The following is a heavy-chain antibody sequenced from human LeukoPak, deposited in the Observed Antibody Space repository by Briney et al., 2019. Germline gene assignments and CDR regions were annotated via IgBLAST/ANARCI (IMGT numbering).Heavy chain of an antibody. CDR1: GYSFTSYW. V-gene: IGHV5-51*01. CDR2: IYPGDSDT. D-gene: IGHD3-22*01. Sequence: GESLKISCQGSGYSFTSYWIGWVRQMPGKGLEWMGIIYPGDSDTRYSPSFQGQVTISADKSISTAYLQWSSLKASDTAMYYCARPGIYYDSSNPSDYWGQGTLVTVSS. J-gene: IGHJ4*02. CDR3: ARPGIYYDSSNPSDY.